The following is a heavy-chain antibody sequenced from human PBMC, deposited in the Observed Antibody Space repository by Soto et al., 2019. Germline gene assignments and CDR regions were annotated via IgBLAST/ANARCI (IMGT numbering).Heavy chain of an antibody. J-gene: IGHJ5*02. CDR2: IYWDDDK. D-gene: IGHD6-13*01. CDR3: XXXPVAASETGSNWFDP. CDR1: GFSLXTXXXX. V-gene: IGHV2-5*02. Sequence: QITLKESGPTLVKPTQTLTLTCNFSGFSLXTXXXXXXXXXXXXXKALVWLALIYWDDDKRYSPSLKSRLTXXXXXXXNXXXXXXXXXXXVXTATXXCXXXPVAASETGSNWFDPWGQGTLVTVSS.